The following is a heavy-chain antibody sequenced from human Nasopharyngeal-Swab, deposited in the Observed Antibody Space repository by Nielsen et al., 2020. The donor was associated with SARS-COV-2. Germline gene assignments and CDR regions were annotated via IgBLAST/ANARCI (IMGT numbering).Heavy chain of an antibody. CDR2: IRYDGSNK. CDR3: AKDSWWGNGTSNCSSTSCRLTLTTYFDY. V-gene: IGHV3-30*02. CDR1: GFTFSSYG. Sequence: GESLKISCAASGFTFSSYGMHWVRQAPGKGLEWVAFIRYDGSNKYYADSVKGRFTISRDNSKNTLYLQMNSLRAEDTAVYYCAKDSWWGNGTSNCSSTSCRLTLTTYFDYWGQGTLVTVSS. D-gene: IGHD2-2*01. J-gene: IGHJ4*02.